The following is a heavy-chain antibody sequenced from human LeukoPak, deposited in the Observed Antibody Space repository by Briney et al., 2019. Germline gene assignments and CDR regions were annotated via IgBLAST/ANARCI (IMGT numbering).Heavy chain of an antibody. CDR2: IRYDGSNT. CDR1: GFTFSSYG. CDR3: AKGGRSSGWYGAY. D-gene: IGHD6-19*01. V-gene: IGHV3-30*02. J-gene: IGHJ4*02. Sequence: GGSLRLSCAASGFTFSSYGMHWVRQAPGKGLEWVAFIRYDGSNTYYADSVKGRFTISRDNSKNTLYLQMNSLRAEDTAVYYCAKGGRSSGWYGAYWGQGTLVTVSS.